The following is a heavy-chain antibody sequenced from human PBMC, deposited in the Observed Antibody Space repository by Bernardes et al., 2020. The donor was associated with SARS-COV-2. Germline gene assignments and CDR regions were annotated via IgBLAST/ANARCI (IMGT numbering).Heavy chain of an antibody. Sequence: CKASGFTFTSSAMQWVRQARGQRLEWIGWIVVGSGNTNYAQKFQERVTITRDMSTSTAYMELSSLRSEDTAVYYCAAGPPRRITIFAGVWGQGTTVTVAS. V-gene: IGHV1-58*02. J-gene: IGHJ6*02. CDR3: AAGPPRRITIFAGV. CDR2: IVVGSGNT. D-gene: IGHD3-3*01. CDR1: GFTFTSSA.